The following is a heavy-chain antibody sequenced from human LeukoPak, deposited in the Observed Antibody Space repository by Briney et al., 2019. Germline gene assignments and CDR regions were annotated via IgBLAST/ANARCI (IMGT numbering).Heavy chain of an antibody. J-gene: IGHJ4*02. Sequence: SETLSLTCTVSGGSISSSSYYWAWIRQPPGKGLEWLGRIYYSRSPHYHPSLKSHVTISVDTANNQFSLQLSDRPGADLAVYYGAAHTGHSGSLLGYWGQGTLVTVSS. V-gene: IGHV4-39*01. CDR3: AAHTGHSGSLLGY. CDR2: IYYSRSP. CDR1: GGSISSSSYY. D-gene: IGHD6-13*01.